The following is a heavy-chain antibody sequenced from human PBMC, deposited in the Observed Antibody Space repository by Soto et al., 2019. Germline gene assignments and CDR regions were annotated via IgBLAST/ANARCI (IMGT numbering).Heavy chain of an antibody. CDR2: IWYDGSNK. CDR1: GFTFSSYG. CDR3: ARGKNYYDSSGYYYPDY. V-gene: IGHV3-33*01. D-gene: IGHD3-22*01. Sequence: QVQLVESGGGVVQPGRSLRLSCVASGFTFSSYGMHWVRQAPGKGLEWVAVIWYDGSNKYYADSVKGRFTISRDNSKNTLYLQMNSLRAEDTAVYYCARGKNYYDSSGYYYPDYWGQGTLVTVSS. J-gene: IGHJ4*02.